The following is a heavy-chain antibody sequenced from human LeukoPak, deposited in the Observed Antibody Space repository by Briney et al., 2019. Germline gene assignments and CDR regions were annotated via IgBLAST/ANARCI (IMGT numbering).Heavy chain of an antibody. D-gene: IGHD6-13*01. CDR2: IYTSGST. J-gene: IGHJ3*02. CDR3: ARHVISKAGTVAFDN. CDR1: GGSISSYY. V-gene: IGHV4-4*09. Sequence: SETLSLTCTVSGGSISSYYWSWIRQPPGKGLEWIGYIYTSGSTNYNPSLKSRVTISVDTSKNQFSLKLSSVTAADTAVYYCARHVISKAGTVAFDNWGQGTMVTVSS.